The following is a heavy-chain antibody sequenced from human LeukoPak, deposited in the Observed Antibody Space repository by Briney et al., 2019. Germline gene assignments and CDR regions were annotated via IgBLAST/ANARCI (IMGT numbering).Heavy chain of an antibody. D-gene: IGHD3-22*01. V-gene: IGHV4-39*01. CDR3: ARFAPKYDYDSSDYYLINAFDI. CDR1: GGSISSSSYY. J-gene: IGHJ3*02. CDR2: IYYSGST. Sequence: PSETLSLTCTVSGGSISSSSYYWGWIRQPPGKGLEWIGSIYYSGSTYYNPSLKSRVTISVDTSKNQFSLKLSSVTAADTAVYYCARFAPKYDYDSSDYYLINAFDIWGQGTMVTVSS.